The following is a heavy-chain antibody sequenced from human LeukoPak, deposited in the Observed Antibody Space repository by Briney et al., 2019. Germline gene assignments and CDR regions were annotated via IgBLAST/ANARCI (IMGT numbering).Heavy chain of an antibody. CDR1: GFTSSTYW. CDR3: ARAASGNYPGYFDY. Sequence: GGSLRPSCAASGFTSSTYWMSWVRQAPGKGLEWVANINQDGGAKYCVGSVKGRFTISRDNAKNSLYLQMNSLRGEDTAVYYCARAASGNYPGYFDYWGQGTLVTVSS. CDR2: INQDGGAK. D-gene: IGHD1-26*01. J-gene: IGHJ4*02. V-gene: IGHV3-7*01.